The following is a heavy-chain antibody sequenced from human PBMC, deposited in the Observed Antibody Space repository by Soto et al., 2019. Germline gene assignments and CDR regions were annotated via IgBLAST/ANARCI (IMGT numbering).Heavy chain of an antibody. CDR1: GFSFSSYS. CDR3: ARYINGRAYFDY. J-gene: IGHJ4*02. Sequence: GGSLRLSCAASGFSFSSYSLNWVRQAPGKGLEWVANIKQDGSEKYYVDSVKGRFTISRDNAKNSLYLQMNSLRAEDTAVYYCARYINGRAYFDYWGQGTLVTVSS. CDR2: IKQDGSEK. D-gene: IGHD2-15*01. V-gene: IGHV3-7*01.